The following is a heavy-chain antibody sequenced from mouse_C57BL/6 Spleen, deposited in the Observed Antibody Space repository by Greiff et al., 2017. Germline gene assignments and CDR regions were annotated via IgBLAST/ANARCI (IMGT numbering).Heavy chain of an antibody. Sequence: QVQLQQPGAELVRPGSSVKLSCKASGYTFTSYWMDWVKQRPGQGLEWIGNIYPSDSETHYNQKFKDKATLTVDKSSSTAYMQLSSLTSEDSAVYYCARVYYYGSSYDDWGQGTTLTVSS. J-gene: IGHJ2*01. CDR1: GYTFTSYW. CDR2: IYPSDSET. CDR3: ARVYYYGSSYDD. D-gene: IGHD1-1*01. V-gene: IGHV1-61*01.